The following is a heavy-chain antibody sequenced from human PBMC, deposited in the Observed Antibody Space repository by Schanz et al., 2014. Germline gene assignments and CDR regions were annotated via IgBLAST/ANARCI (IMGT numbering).Heavy chain of an antibody. CDR2: IYYSGST. V-gene: IGHV4-39*01. D-gene: IGHD6-19*01. CDR1: GDSISSTSYY. Sequence: QLQMQESGPGLVKPSETLSLTCSVSGDSISSTSYYWGWIRQPPGKGLEWIGSIYYSGSTYYNASLKRRAPISVDTPKTRFPLKLTSVTAADSAVYYCARLWGGWRIPDYWGQGSLVTVSS. CDR3: ARLWGGWRIPDY. J-gene: IGHJ4*02.